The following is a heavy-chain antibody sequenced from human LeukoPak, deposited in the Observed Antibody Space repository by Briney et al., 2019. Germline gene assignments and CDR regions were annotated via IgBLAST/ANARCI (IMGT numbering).Heavy chain of an antibody. D-gene: IGHD6-13*01. CDR3: ARGLQQLAQYYYGMDV. Sequence: GGSLRLSCAASGFTFSSYAMHWVRQAPGKGLEWVAVISYDGSNKYYADSVKGRFSISRDNSKNTLYLQMNSLRAEDTAVYYCARGLQQLAQYYYGMDVWGQGTTVTVSS. V-gene: IGHV3-30*04. CDR2: ISYDGSNK. J-gene: IGHJ6*02. CDR1: GFTFSSYA.